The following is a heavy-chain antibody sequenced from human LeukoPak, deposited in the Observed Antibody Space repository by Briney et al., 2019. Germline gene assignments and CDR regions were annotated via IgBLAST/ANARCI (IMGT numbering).Heavy chain of an antibody. CDR3: ARGTFGNDYYYVMDV. J-gene: IGHJ6*02. CDR1: GGSIGSYY. CDR2: IYYSGST. D-gene: IGHD3-16*01. V-gene: IGHV4-59*01. Sequence: SETLSLTCTVSGGSIGSYYWSWLRQPPGKGLEWIGYIYYSGSTNYNPSLKSRVTMSVDTSKNQFSLNLRSVTAADTAVYYCARGTFGNDYYYVMDVWGQGTTVTVSS.